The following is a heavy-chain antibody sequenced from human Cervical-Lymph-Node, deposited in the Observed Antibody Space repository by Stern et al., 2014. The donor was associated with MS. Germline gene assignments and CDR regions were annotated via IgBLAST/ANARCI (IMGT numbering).Heavy chain of an antibody. Sequence: QVQLVQSGAEVRKPGASVRLSCKASGYIFTSDDINWVRQASGQGLEWMGWKNPGSGGTGFEQKFRGRVTMTRDVSTSTVYMELSSLTSEDTAVYYCMKAWGHWGQGTQVTVSS. CDR3: MKAWGH. CDR1: GYIFTSDD. D-gene: IGHD7-27*01. J-gene: IGHJ1*01. CDR2: KNPGSGGT. V-gene: IGHV1-8*01.